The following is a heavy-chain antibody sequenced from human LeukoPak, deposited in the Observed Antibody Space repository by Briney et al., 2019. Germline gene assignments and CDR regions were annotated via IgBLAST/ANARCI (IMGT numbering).Heavy chain of an antibody. CDR3: AKSGGYGLIDY. CDR2: IYYSGST. CDR1: GGSISSSSYY. V-gene: IGHV4-39*07. J-gene: IGHJ4*01. Sequence: SETLSLTCTVSGGSISSSSYYWGWIRQPPGKGLEWIGSIYYSGSTYYNPSLKSRVTISVDTSKNQFSLKLSSVTAADTAVYYCAKSGGYGLIDYWGQGTLVTVSS. D-gene: IGHD6-25*01.